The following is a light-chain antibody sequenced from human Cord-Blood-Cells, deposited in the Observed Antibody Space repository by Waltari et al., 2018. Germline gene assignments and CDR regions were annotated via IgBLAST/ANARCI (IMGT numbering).Light chain of an antibody. Sequence: EIVVTQSPGTLSLSPGERATLPCRASQSVSSSYLAWYQQKPGQAPRLLIYGASSRATGIPDRFSGSGSGTDFTLTISRLEPEDFAVYYCQQYGSSLYTFGQGTKLEIK. V-gene: IGKV3-20*01. CDR2: GAS. CDR3: QQYGSSLYT. CDR1: QSVSSSY. J-gene: IGKJ2*01.